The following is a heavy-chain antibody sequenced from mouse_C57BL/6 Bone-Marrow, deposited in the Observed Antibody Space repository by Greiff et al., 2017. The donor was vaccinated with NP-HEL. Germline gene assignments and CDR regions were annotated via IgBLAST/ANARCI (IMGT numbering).Heavy chain of an antibody. CDR1: GYTFTSYW. V-gene: IGHV1-69*01. D-gene: IGHD2-14*01. Sequence: VQLQQSGAELVMPGASVKLSCKASGYTFTSYWMHWVKQRPGQGLEWIGEIDPSDSYTNYNQKFKGKSTLTVDKSSSTAYMQLSSLTSEDSAVYYCARSFYYRNWYFDVWGTGTTVTVSS. CDR2: IDPSDSYT. CDR3: ARSFYYRNWYFDV. J-gene: IGHJ1*03.